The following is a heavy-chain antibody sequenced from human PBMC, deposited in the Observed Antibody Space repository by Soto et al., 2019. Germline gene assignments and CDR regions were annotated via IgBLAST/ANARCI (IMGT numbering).Heavy chain of an antibody. CDR1: GGSISSGGYS. CDR2: IYYGGST. J-gene: IGHJ4*02. Sequence: SETLSLTCAVSGGSISSGGYSWSWIRQSPVKGLEWIGFIYYGGSTNYNPSLKSRVTISVDTPKNQFSLKLSSVTAADTAVYYCAKNWNWGSLVHWGQGTLVTVSS. CDR3: AKNWNWGSLVH. V-gene: IGHV4-61*08. D-gene: IGHD7-27*01.